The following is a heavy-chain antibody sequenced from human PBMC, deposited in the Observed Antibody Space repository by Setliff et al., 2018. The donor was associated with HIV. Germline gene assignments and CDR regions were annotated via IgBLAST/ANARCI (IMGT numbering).Heavy chain of an antibody. CDR3: AKSLLVAGNDY. CDR1: GFTFSSYA. CDR2: ISSGGEIM. Sequence: GGSLRLSCAASGFTFSSYAMSRVRQAPGKGLEWVSAISSGGEIMFYADSVKGRFTISRANSKNTLYLQMISLRADDTAVYYCAKSLLVAGNDYWGQGTLVTVSS. D-gene: IGHD2-8*02. J-gene: IGHJ4*02. V-gene: IGHV3-23*01.